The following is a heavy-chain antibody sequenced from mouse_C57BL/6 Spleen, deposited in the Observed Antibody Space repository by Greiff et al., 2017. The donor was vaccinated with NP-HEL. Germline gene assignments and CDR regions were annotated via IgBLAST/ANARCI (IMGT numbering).Heavy chain of an antibody. V-gene: IGHV1-80*01. CDR1: GYAFSSYW. CDR3: ARFGSSYGAFDY. CDR2: IYPGDGDT. Sequence: VQLQQSGAELVKPGASVKISCKASGYAFSSYWMNWVKQRPGKGLEWIGQIYPGDGDTNYNGKFKGKATLTADKSSSTAYMQLSSLTSEDSAVYFCARFGSSYGAFDYWGQGTTLTVSS. J-gene: IGHJ2*01. D-gene: IGHD1-1*01.